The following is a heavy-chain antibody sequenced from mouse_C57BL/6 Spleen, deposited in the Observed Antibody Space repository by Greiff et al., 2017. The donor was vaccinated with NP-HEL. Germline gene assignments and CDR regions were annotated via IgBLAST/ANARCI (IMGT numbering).Heavy chain of an antibody. CDR3: TTTHYYYGSSHWYFDV. D-gene: IGHD1-1*01. CDR2: IDPENGDT. V-gene: IGHV14-4*01. CDR1: GFNIKDDY. Sequence: VQLQQSGAELVRPGASVKLSCTASGFNIKDDYMHWVKQRPEQGLEWIGWIDPENGDTEYASKFQGKATITADTSSNTAYLQLSSLTSEDTAVYYGTTTHYYYGSSHWYFDVWGTGTTVTVSS. J-gene: IGHJ1*03.